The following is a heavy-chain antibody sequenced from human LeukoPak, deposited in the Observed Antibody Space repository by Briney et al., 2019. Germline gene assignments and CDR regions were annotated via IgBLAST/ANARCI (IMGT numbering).Heavy chain of an antibody. D-gene: IGHD3-10*01. CDR3: ARSFGELLLPYYYYGMDV. CDR1: GFTVSSNY. CDR2: IYSGGST. Sequence: GGSLRLSCAASGFTVSSNYMSWVRQAPGKGLEWVSVIYSGGSTYYADSVKGRFTIPRHNSKNTLYLQMNSLRAEDTAVYYCARSFGELLLPYYYYGMDVWGQGTTVTVSS. J-gene: IGHJ6*02. V-gene: IGHV3-53*04.